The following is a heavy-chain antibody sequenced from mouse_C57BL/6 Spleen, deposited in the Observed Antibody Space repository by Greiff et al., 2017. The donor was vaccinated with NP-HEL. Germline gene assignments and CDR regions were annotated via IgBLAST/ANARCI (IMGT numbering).Heavy chain of an antibody. D-gene: IGHD1-1*01. CDR3: ARSGSSYAMDY. CDR2: INPNNGGT. J-gene: IGHJ4*01. V-gene: IGHV1-18*01. CDR1: GYTFTDYN. Sequence: EVQLQQSGPELVKPGASVKIPCKASGYTFTDYNMDWVKQSHGKSLEWIGDINPNNGGTIYNQKFKGKATLTVDKSSSTAYMELRSLTSEDTAFYYCARSGSSYAMDYWGQGTSVTVSS.